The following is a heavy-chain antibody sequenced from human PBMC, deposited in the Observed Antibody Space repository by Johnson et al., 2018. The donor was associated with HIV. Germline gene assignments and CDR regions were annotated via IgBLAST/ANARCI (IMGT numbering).Heavy chain of an antibody. D-gene: IGHD3-22*01. J-gene: IGHJ3*02. CDR1: GFSFSSYG. CDR3: AREGITMIVVVIKGAFDI. CDR2: ISFAGAKK. V-gene: IGHV3-30*03. Sequence: QMQLVESGGGVVQPGGSLRLSCAASGFSFSSYGMAWVRQAPGKGLEWVTVISFAGAKKYYADSVKGRFTISRNNSKGTLYLQMNSLSAEDTAVYYCAREGITMIVVVIKGAFDIWGQGTMVTVSS.